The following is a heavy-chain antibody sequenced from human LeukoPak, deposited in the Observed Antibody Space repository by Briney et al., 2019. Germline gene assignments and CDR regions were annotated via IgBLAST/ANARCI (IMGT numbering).Heavy chain of an antibody. D-gene: IGHD1-26*01. J-gene: IGHJ4*02. CDR3: AKETMDGGSYYFDY. V-gene: IGHV1-46*01. CDR2: IYPRDGST. Sequence: ASVKVSCKASGYTFTSNYIHWVRQAPGQGLEWMGMIYPRDGSTSYAQKFQGRVTVTRDTSTSTVHMELSGLRSEDTAVYYCAKETMDGGSYYFDYWGQGTLVTVSS. CDR1: GYTFTSNY.